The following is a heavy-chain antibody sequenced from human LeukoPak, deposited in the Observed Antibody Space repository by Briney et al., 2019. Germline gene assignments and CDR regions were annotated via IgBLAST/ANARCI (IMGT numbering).Heavy chain of an antibody. J-gene: IGHJ4*02. D-gene: IGHD1-26*01. V-gene: IGHV3-23*01. Sequence: GGSLRLSCAASGFTFSSYAMSWVRQAPGKGLEWVSAISGSGGSTYYADSVKGRFTISRDNSKNTLYLQMNSLRAEGTAVYYCAKDRWVGATTSAHDYWGQGTLVTVSS. CDR3: AKDRWVGATTSAHDY. CDR2: ISGSGGST. CDR1: GFTFSSYA.